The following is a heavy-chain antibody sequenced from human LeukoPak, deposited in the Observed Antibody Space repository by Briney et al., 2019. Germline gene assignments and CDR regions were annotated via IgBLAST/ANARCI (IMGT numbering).Heavy chain of an antibody. Sequence: SETLSLTCAVYGGSFSGYYWSWIRQPPGKGLEWIGEINHSGSTNYNPSLKSRVTISVDTSKNQFSLKLSSVTAADTAAYYCARGLYDSSGYYSGRFDPWGQGTLVTVSS. CDR3: ARGLYDSSGYYSGRFDP. CDR2: INHSGST. CDR1: GGSFSGYY. J-gene: IGHJ5*02. V-gene: IGHV4-34*01. D-gene: IGHD3-22*01.